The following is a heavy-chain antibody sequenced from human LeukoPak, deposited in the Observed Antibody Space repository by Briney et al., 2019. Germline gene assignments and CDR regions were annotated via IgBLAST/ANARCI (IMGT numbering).Heavy chain of an antibody. D-gene: IGHD3-10*01. V-gene: IGHV3-48*03. Sequence: GGSLRLSCAASGFTFSSYEVNWVRQAPGKGLEWVSYISSSGSTIYYADSVKGRFTISRDNAKNSLYLQMNSLRAEDTAVYYCARSPWGTMVRGVIVGYFDYWGQGTLVTVSS. CDR2: ISSSGSTI. CDR3: ARSPWGTMVRGVIVGYFDY. CDR1: GFTFSSYE. J-gene: IGHJ4*02.